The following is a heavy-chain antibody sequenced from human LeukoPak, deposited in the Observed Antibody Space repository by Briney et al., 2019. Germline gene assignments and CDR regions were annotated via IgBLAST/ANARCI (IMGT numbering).Heavy chain of an antibody. J-gene: IGHJ6*02. Sequence: QSGGSLRLSCVASGFTFDDYAMHWVRQAPGKGLEWVSSITWNGETASYADSVRGRFPIFRDNAGNSLYLQMNSLSGVDTALYYCAKDRAPYSYSGLDVWGQGTSVTVSS. V-gene: IGHV3-9*01. CDR1: GFTFDDYA. CDR2: ITWNGETA. CDR3: AKDRAPYSYSGLDV.